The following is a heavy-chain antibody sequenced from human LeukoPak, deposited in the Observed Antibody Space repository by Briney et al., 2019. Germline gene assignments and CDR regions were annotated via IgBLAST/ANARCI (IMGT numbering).Heavy chain of an antibody. CDR3: ARVPMVRGVFDY. Sequence: GGSLRLSCAASGFTFSDYYMSWIRQAPGKGLEWISYISSGGIAISYADSVKGRFTISRDNTKSSLYLQMNSLRADDTAVYFCARVPMVRGVFDYWGQGTPVTVSS. CDR1: GFTFSDYY. CDR2: ISSGGIAI. V-gene: IGHV3-11*01. D-gene: IGHD3-10*01. J-gene: IGHJ4*02.